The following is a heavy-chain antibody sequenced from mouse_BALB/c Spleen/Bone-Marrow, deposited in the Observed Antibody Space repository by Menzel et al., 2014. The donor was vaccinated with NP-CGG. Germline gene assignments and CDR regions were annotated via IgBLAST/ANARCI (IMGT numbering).Heavy chain of an antibody. Sequence: VQLQQSGAELVKPGASVKLSCTASGFNIKDTYMHWVKQRPEQGLEWIGRIDPANGNTKYDPKFQGKATITADTSSXTAYLQLSSLTSEDTAVYYCASYYYGSSSFAYWGQGTLVTVSA. J-gene: IGHJ3*01. D-gene: IGHD1-1*01. CDR2: IDPANGNT. CDR3: ASYYYGSSSFAY. V-gene: IGHV14-3*02. CDR1: GFNIKDTY.